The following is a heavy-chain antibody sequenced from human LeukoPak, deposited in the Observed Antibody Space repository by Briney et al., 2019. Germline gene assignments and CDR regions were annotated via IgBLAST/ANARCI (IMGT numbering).Heavy chain of an antibody. CDR1: GFTFGNYA. V-gene: IGHV3-23*01. Sequence: GGSLRLSCAASGFTFGNYAMTWVRQAPGKGLEWVSGISNSGGSTNYADFVKGRFTISRDNSKNTVYLQMNSLRAEDTAVYYCAKGPPAFWSGYLRSWGQGTLVTVSS. CDR2: ISNSGGST. J-gene: IGHJ4*02. CDR3: AKGPPAFWSGYLRS. D-gene: IGHD3-3*01.